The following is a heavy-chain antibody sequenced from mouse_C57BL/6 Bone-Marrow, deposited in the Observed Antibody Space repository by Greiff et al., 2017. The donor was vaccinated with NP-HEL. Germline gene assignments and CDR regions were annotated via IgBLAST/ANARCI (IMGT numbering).Heavy chain of an antibody. D-gene: IGHD4-1*01. J-gene: IGHJ1*03. CDR1: GYTFTSYD. CDR3: VGSSWDAGWYFDV. Sequence: VQLQQSGPELVKPGASVKLSCKASGYTFTSYDINWVKQRPGQGLEWIGWIYPRDGSTKYNEKFKGKATLTVDTSSSTAYMGLHSLTSEDSAVYFCVGSSWDAGWYFDVWGTGTTVTVSS. V-gene: IGHV1-85*01. CDR2: IYPRDGST.